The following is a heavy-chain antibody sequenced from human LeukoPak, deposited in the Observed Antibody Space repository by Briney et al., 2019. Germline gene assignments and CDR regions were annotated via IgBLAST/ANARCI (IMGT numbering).Heavy chain of an antibody. J-gene: IGHJ4*02. Sequence: SETLSLTYTVSGYSTKSGYYWGWIRQPPGKGLEWIGSLYHSGSPYYNPSLKSRVTISVDTSKNQFSLKLSSVTAADTAVYYCARLSLREGWSADYWGQGTLVTVSS. CDR1: GYSTKSGYY. V-gene: IGHV4-38-2*02. CDR3: ARLSLREGWSADY. D-gene: IGHD6-19*01. CDR2: LYHSGSP.